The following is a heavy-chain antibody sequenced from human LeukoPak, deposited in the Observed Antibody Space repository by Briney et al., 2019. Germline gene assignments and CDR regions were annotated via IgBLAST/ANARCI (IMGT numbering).Heavy chain of an antibody. CDR1: GYTVTDYY. CDR2: INPNSGGT. CDR3: AREGPTAMVSLFDY. D-gene: IGHD5-18*01. Sequence: ASVKVSCKASGYTVTDYYMHWVRQAPGQGLEWMGWINPNSGGTNYAQKFQGRVTMTRDTSTSTVYMELSSLRSEDTAVYYCAREGPTAMVSLFDYWGQGTLVTVSS. J-gene: IGHJ4*02. V-gene: IGHV1-2*02.